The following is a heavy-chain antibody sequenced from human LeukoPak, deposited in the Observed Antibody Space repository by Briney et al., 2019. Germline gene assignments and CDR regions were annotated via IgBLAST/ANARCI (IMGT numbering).Heavy chain of an antibody. CDR3: ARENKVIVVSKDAFDI. J-gene: IGHJ3*02. Sequence: PGGSLRLSCAASGFTVSSNYMSWVRQAPGKGLEWVSVIYSGGSTYYADSVKGRFTISRDNSKNTLYLQMNSLRAEDTAVYYCARENKVIVVSKDAFDIWGQGTMVTVSS. CDR1: GFTVSSNY. D-gene: IGHD3-22*01. CDR2: IYSGGST. V-gene: IGHV3-53*01.